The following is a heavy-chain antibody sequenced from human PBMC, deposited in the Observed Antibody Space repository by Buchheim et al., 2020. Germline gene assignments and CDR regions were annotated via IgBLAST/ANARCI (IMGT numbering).Heavy chain of an antibody. Sequence: EVQLLESGGGLVQPGGSLRLSCAASGFTFSSYAMSWVRQAPGKGLEWVSTLSGTGVSTSYADSVTGRFTISRDNSKHPTYLHMNSLRAEDTAVYYCAKMEGGLTVTMCPDYWGQGTL. V-gene: IGHV3-23*01. CDR1: GFTFSSYA. CDR2: LSGTGVST. J-gene: IGHJ4*02. CDR3: AKMEGGLTVTMCPDY. D-gene: IGHD4-17*01.